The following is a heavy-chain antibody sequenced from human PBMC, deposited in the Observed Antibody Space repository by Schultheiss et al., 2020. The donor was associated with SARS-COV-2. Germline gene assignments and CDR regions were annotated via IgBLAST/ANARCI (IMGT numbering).Heavy chain of an antibody. CDR2: TSGSGSI. CDR3: ARDLNVDFWSGYYGYFDY. Sequence: SETLSLTCTVSGGSISSYYWSWIRQPAGKGLEWIGHTSGSGSINYNPSLESRVTMSVDTSKNQFSLKLTSVTAADTAVYYCARDLNVDFWSGYYGYFDYWGQGTLVTVSS. J-gene: IGHJ4*02. CDR1: GGSISSYY. V-gene: IGHV4-4*07. D-gene: IGHD3-3*01.